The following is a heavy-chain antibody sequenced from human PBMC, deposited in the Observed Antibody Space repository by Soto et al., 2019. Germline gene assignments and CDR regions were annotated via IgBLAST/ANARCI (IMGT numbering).Heavy chain of an antibody. CDR1: GGSVSSGSYY. V-gene: IGHV4-61*01. D-gene: IGHD1-7*01. Sequence: PSETLSLTCTVSGGSVSSGSYYWSWIRQPPGKGLEWIGYIYYSGSTNYNPSLKSRVTISVDTSKNQFSLKLSSVTAADTAVYYCAREAPITGTTHYWGQGTLVTVSS. CDR3: AREAPITGTTHY. J-gene: IGHJ4*02. CDR2: IYYSGST.